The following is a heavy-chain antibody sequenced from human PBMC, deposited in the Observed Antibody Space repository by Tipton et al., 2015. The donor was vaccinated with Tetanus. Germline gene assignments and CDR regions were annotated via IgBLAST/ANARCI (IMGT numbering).Heavy chain of an antibody. V-gene: IGHV4-31*03. CDR3: ARDQARGARGWNYFDS. Sequence: TLSLTCTVSGGSLSRGGYYWTWIRQNPGKDLEWIGDIYFSGSTYYNPSLKSRVTISVDTSKNQFSLRLNSVTAADTAVYYCARDQARGARGWNYFDSWGQGTLVTVSS. J-gene: IGHJ4*02. CDR2: IYFSGST. D-gene: IGHD6-6*01. CDR1: GGSLSRGGYY.